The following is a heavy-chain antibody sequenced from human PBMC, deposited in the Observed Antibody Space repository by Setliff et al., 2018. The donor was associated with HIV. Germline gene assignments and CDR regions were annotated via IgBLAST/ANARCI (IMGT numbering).Heavy chain of an antibody. Sequence: SETLSLTCTVSGGSISRRDYCWGWIRQPPGKGLEWIGSIYYSGTTYYNPSLKSRVAISVDTSKNQFSLKLSSVTAADTAVYYCARPRLRGSGAFDIWGQGTMVTVSS. CDR1: GGSISRRDYC. V-gene: IGHV4-39*01. CDR2: IYYSGTT. J-gene: IGHJ3*02. CDR3: ARPRLRGSGAFDI. D-gene: IGHD2-21*01.